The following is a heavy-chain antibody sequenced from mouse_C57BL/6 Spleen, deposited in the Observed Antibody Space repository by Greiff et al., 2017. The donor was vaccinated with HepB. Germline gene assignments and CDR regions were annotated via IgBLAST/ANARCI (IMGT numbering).Heavy chain of an antibody. CDR1: GYAFSSYW. V-gene: IGHV1-80*01. Sequence: VQLQESGAELVKPGASVKISCKASGYAFSSYWMNWVKQRPGKGLEWIGQIYPGDGDTNYNGKFKGKATLTADKSSSTAYMPLSSLTSEDSAVYFCARGGDDYDYYAMDYWGQGTSVTVSS. D-gene: IGHD2-4*01. J-gene: IGHJ4*01. CDR3: ARGGDDYDYYAMDY. CDR2: IYPGDGDT.